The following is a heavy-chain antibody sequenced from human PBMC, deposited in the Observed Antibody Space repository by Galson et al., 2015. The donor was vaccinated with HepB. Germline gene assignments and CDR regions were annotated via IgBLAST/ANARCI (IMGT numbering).Heavy chain of an antibody. Sequence: SLRLSCAASGFTFSSYDMHWVRQATGKGLEWVSAIGTAGDTYYPGSVKGRFTISRENAKNSLYLQMNSLRAGDTAVYYCARGKEYQLLSGGMDVWGQGTTVTVSS. D-gene: IGHD2-2*01. CDR2: IGTAGDT. CDR1: GFTFSSYD. CDR3: ARGKEYQLLSGGMDV. J-gene: IGHJ6*02. V-gene: IGHV3-13*01.